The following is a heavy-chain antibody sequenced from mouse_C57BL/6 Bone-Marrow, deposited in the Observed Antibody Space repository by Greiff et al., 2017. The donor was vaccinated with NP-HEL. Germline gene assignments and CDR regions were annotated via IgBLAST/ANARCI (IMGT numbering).Heavy chain of an antibody. CDR2: INPSTGGT. D-gene: IGHD1-1*01. J-gene: IGHJ3*01. CDR1: GYSFTGYY. CDR3: ARSEITTVPAGAY. V-gene: IGHV1-42*01. Sequence: VQLQQSGPELVKPGASVKISCKASGYSFTGYYMNWVKQSPEKSLEWIGEINPSTGGTTYNQKFKAKATLTVDKSSSTAYMQLKSLTSEDSAVYYCARSEITTVPAGAYWGQGTLVTVSA.